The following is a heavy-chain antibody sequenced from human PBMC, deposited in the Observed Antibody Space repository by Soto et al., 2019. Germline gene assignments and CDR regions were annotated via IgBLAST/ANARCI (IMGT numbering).Heavy chain of an antibody. J-gene: IGHJ4*02. D-gene: IGHD4-4*01. CDR3: ARVGNYEGVY. CDR1: GGSVSSGYYF. Sequence: QVQLQESGSGLVKPSETLSLTCTVSGGSVSSGYYFWTWIRQPPGKGLEWIGYIHDSGSTSYNPSLKRPVCIIXDTSKTQLSLNLRSVTAADTAVYYCARVGNYEGVYWGQGTLVTVSS. CDR2: IHDSGST. V-gene: IGHV4-61*01.